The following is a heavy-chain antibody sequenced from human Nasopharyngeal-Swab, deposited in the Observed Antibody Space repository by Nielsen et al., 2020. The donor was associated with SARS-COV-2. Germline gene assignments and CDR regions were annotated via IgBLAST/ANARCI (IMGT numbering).Heavy chain of an antibody. V-gene: IGHV1-18*01. CDR3: ARSPPGVVTIYNWFDP. J-gene: IGHJ5*02. CDR2: ISAYNGNT. CDR1: GYTFTSYG. D-gene: IGHD3-3*01. Sequence: ASVKVSCKASGYTFTSYGISWVRQAPGQGLEWMGWISAYNGNTNYAQKLQGRVTMTTDTSTGTAYMELRSLRSDDTAVYYCARSPPGVVTIYNWFDPWGQGTLVTVSS.